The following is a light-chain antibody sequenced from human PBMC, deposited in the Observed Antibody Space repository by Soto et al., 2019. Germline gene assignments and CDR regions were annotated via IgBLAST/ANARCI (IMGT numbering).Light chain of an antibody. V-gene: IGKV1-39*01. Sequence: DLQMTQSPSSLSASVGDAVTITCRAGHSIGTYLSWYQLKPGKPPRLMIYAASSLQTGVQSRFRGSGSGTDFTLTITGLQPEDFATYSCQQSYNSPPTFGQGTRV. CDR1: HSIGTY. CDR2: AAS. J-gene: IGKJ1*01. CDR3: QQSYNSPPT.